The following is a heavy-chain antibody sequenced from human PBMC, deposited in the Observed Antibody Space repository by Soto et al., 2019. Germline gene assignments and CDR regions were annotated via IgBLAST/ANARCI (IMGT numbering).Heavy chain of an antibody. J-gene: IGHJ4*02. CDR1: GYTFTNHY. D-gene: IGHD3-3*01. Sequence: ASVKVSCTASGYTFTNHYIHWMRQAPGQGLDWVGVINPSGGRTNYAQKFQGRVTMTSDTSTHSVYMELSSLRSEDTAVYYCVGGATLRLLAWRDSSFDYWGQGTLVTVSS. CDR2: INPSGGRT. V-gene: IGHV1-46*01. CDR3: VGGATLRLLAWRDSSFDY.